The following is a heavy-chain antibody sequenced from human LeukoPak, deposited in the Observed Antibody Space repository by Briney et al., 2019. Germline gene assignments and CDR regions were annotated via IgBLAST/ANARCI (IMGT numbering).Heavy chain of an antibody. CDR3: VRESWYFDL. Sequence: GGSLRLSCAASGFTFSSTWMDWVRQAPGKGLEWVANINQAGSEKCYVDSVKGRFTISRDNAKNSLCLQINSLRAEDTAVYYCVRESWYFDLWGRGTLVTVSS. J-gene: IGHJ2*01. CDR2: INQAGSEK. V-gene: IGHV3-7*03. CDR1: GFTFSSTW.